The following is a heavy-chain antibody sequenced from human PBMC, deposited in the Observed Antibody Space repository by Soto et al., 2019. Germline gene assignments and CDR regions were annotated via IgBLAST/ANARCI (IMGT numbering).Heavy chain of an antibody. V-gene: IGHV4-31*03. D-gene: IGHD4-17*01. J-gene: IGHJ2*01. CDR3: ARDYGDKNWYFDL. Sequence: QVQLQESGPGLVKPSQTLSLTCTVSGGSISRGGHYWSWIRQHPGKGLEWIGYIYYNGNTYYNPSIKSRVTISIDTSKNRFSLKLSSMTAADTAVYYCARDYGDKNWYFDLWGRGTLVTVSS. CDR2: IYYNGNT. CDR1: GGSISRGGHY.